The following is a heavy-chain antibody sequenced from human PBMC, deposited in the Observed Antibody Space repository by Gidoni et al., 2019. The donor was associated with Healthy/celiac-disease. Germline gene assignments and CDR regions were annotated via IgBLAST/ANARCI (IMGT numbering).Heavy chain of an antibody. CDR1: GYTFTSYY. Sequence: QVQLVQFGAEVKKPGASVKVSCKASGYTFTSYYMHWVRQAPGQGLEWMGIINPIGGSTSYEQKFQGRVTMTRDTSTSTVYMELSSLRSEDTAVYYCARACGGDCYDYYYYGMDVWGQGTTVTVSS. J-gene: IGHJ6*02. D-gene: IGHD2-21*01. V-gene: IGHV1-46*01. CDR2: INPIGGST. CDR3: ARACGGDCYDYYYYGMDV.